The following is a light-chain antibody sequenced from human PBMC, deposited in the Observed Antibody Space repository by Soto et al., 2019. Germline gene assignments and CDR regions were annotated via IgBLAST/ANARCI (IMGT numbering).Light chain of an antibody. CDR1: SSDVGNF. Sequence: QSALTQPASVSGSPGQSITISCTGTSSDVGNFVSWYRQHPGKAPKLMIYDVSSRPSGISDRFSGSKSGNTASLTISGLQSEDEADYYCSIYTGTTYTWVFGGGTKLTVL. CDR3: SIYTGTTYTWV. CDR2: DVS. V-gene: IGLV2-14*01. J-gene: IGLJ3*02.